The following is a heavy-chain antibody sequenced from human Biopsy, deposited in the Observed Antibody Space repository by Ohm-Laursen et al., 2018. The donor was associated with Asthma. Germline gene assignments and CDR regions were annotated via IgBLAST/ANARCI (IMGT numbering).Heavy chain of an antibody. CDR1: GFAVSRDH. CDR3: ARTFHFWSPYHAEHYQL. D-gene: IGHD3-3*02. V-gene: IGHV3-7*01. J-gene: IGHJ1*01. Sequence: SLRLSCSASGFAVSRDHMFWVRQAPGKGLEWVANIKHDGTVKNHVDSLKGRFTISRDNAKNSLYLQMNSLRAEDTAVYYCARTFHFWSPYHAEHYQLWGQGTLVTVSS. CDR2: IKHDGTVK.